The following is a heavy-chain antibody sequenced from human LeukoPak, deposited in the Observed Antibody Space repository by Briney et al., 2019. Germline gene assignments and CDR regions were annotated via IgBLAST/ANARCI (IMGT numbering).Heavy chain of an antibody. V-gene: IGHV1-18*01. J-gene: IGHJ3*02. CDR1: GYTFTSYG. CDR3: ARDNLIAARGSPRMEEDAFDI. CDR2: ISAYNGNT. Sequence: GASVKVSCKASGYTFTSYGISWVRQAPGQGLEWMGWISAYNGNTNYAQKLQGRVTMTTDTSTSTAYMELRSLRSDDTAVYYCARDNLIAARGSPRMEEDAFDIWGQGTMVTVSS. D-gene: IGHD6-6*01.